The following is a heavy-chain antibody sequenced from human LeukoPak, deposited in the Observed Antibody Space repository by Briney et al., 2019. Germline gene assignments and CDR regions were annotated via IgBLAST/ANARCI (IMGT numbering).Heavy chain of an antibody. CDR1: GFTFSDYG. Sequence: GGSLRLSCAASGFTFSDYGMHWVRQAPGKGLEWVAVIIYDGSDKFYADSVKGRFTISRDNAKNSLYLQMNSLRAEDTALYYCAKDTRERMAAAGSFDYWGQGTLVTVSS. D-gene: IGHD6-13*01. CDR3: AKDTRERMAAAGSFDY. J-gene: IGHJ4*02. V-gene: IGHV3-30*18. CDR2: IIYDGSDK.